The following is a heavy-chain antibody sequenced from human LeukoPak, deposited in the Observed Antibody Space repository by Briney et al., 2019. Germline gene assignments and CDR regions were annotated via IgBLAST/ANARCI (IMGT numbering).Heavy chain of an antibody. V-gene: IGHV1-46*01. CDR2: ISPTGGST. J-gene: IGHJ4*02. D-gene: IGHD6-19*01. Sequence: ASVKVSCKAFGYTFTNNWMHWVRQAPGQGPEWMGLISPTGGSTAYAQKFQGRVTLTRDMSTSTVYMELSRLRSDDTAVYYCATWYSSGWFGEVSFDYWGQGTLVTVSS. CDR3: ATWYSSGWFGEVSFDY. CDR1: GYTFTNNW.